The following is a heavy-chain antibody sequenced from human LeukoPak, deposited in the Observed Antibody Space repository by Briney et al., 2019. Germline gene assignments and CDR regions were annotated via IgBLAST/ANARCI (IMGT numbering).Heavy chain of an antibody. D-gene: IGHD3-22*01. V-gene: IGHV4-34*01. CDR2: INHSGST. CDR1: GGSFNDYY. Sequence: PSETLSLTCAVYGGSFNDYYWSWIPQPPGKGLEWIGEINHSGSTNYNPSLKSRVTISVDTSKNQFSLKLSSVTAADTAVYYCARHSKLFSYYDSSGYSGFDYWGQGTLVTVSS. J-gene: IGHJ4*02. CDR3: ARHSKLFSYYDSSGYSGFDY.